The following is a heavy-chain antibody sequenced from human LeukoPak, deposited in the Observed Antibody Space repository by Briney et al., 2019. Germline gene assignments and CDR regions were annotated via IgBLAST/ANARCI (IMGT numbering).Heavy chain of an antibody. D-gene: IGHD1-26*01. CDR1: GYTFTSYG. V-gene: IGHV1-18*01. J-gene: IGHJ4*02. CDR2: ISAYNGNT. Sequence: ASVKVSCKASGYTFTSYGISWVRQAPGQGLEWMGWISAYNGNTNYAQKLQGRVTMTTDTSTSTAYMDLSSLRSEDTAVYYCARVGYSNSYDYWGQGTQVTVSS. CDR3: ARVGYSNSYDY.